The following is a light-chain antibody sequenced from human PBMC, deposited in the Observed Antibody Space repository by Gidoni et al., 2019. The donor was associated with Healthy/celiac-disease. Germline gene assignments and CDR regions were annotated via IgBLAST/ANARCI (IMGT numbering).Light chain of an antibody. CDR1: SSDVGGYNY. Sequence: QSALTQPRSVSGSPGQYVTISCTGTSSDVGGYNYVSWYQQHPGKAPKLMIYDVRKRPSGVPDRFSGSKSGNTASLTISGLQAEDEADYYCCSYAGSYTYVVFGGGTKLTVL. J-gene: IGLJ2*01. V-gene: IGLV2-11*01. CDR3: CSYAGSYTYVV. CDR2: DVR.